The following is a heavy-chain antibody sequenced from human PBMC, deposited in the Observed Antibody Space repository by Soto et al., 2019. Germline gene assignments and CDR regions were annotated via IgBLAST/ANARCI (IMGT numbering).Heavy chain of an antibody. V-gene: IGHV4-59*01. CDR3: ARVGYSSSWYEVGYFDY. CDR1: GGSISSYY. J-gene: IGHJ4*02. D-gene: IGHD6-13*01. CDR2: IYYSGST. Sequence: SETLSLTCTVSGGSISSYYCSWIRQPPGKGLEWIGYIYYSGSTNYNPSLKSRVTISVDTSKNQFSLKLSSVTAADTAVYYCARVGYSSSWYEVGYFDYWGQGTLVTVS.